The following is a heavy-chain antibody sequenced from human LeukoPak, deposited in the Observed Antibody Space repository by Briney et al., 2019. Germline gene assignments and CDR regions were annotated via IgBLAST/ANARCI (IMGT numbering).Heavy chain of an antibody. CDR1: GFTVSSNY. CDR3: ARGGSGYYVPFDY. V-gene: IGHV3-53*04. Sequence: GGSLRLSCAASGFTVSSNYMSWVRQAPGKGLEWVSVIYSGGSTYYADSVKGRFTISRHNSKNTLYLQMNSLRAVDTAVYYCARGGSGYYVPFDYWGQGTLVTVCS. J-gene: IGHJ4*02. CDR2: IYSGGST. D-gene: IGHD3-22*01.